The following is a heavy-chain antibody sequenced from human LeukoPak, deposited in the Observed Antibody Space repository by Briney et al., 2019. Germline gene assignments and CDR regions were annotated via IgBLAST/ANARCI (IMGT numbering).Heavy chain of an antibody. D-gene: IGHD3-10*01. CDR1: GYSFTSYW. CDR3: ARRNYYGSGSYGDDAFDI. Sequence: GESLKISCKGSGYSFTSYWIGWVRQMPGKGLEWMGIIYPGDSDTRYSPSFQGQVTISADKSISTAYLQWSSLKASDTAMYYCARRNYYGSGSYGDDAFDIWGQGTMVTVSS. CDR2: IYPGDSDT. V-gene: IGHV5-51*01. J-gene: IGHJ3*02.